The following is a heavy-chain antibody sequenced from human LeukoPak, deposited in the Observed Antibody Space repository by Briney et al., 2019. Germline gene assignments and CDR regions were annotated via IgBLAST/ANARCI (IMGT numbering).Heavy chain of an antibody. D-gene: IGHD5-12*01. CDR1: GGSISSSSYY. CDR2: IYYSGST. V-gene: IGHV4-61*01. CDR3: AREGLPYYFDY. J-gene: IGHJ4*02. Sequence: SETLSLTCTVSGGSISSSSYYWGWIRQPPGKGLEWIGYIYYSGSTNYNPSLKSRVTISVDTSKNQFSLKLSSVTAADTAVYYCAREGLPYYFDYWGQGTLVTVSS.